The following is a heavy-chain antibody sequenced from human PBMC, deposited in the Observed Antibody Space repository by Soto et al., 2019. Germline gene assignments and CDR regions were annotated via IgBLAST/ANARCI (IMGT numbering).Heavy chain of an antibody. CDR3: AKDRGDIVGAIGPSDFYFDY. D-gene: IGHD1-26*01. Sequence: SLRLSCAASGFTFDDYAMHGVRQAPGKGLEWASGISWNSGSIGYADSVKGRFTISRDNAKNSLYLQMNSLRAEDTALYYCAKDRGDIVGAIGPSDFYFDYWGQGTLVTVSS. CDR1: GFTFDDYA. J-gene: IGHJ4*02. V-gene: IGHV3-9*01. CDR2: ISWNSGSI.